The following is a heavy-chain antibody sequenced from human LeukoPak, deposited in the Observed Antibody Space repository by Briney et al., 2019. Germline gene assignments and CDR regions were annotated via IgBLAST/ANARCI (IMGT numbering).Heavy chain of an antibody. CDR3: AKGALTTVNYWFDP. CDR1: GFTVSSNY. Sequence: GGSLRLSCADSGFTVSSNYVSWVRQAPGKGLEWVSAISGSGGSTYYADSVKGRFTISRDNSKNTLYLQMNSLRAEDTAVYYCAKGALTTVNYWFDPWGQGTLVTVSS. D-gene: IGHD4-11*01. V-gene: IGHV3-23*01. J-gene: IGHJ5*02. CDR2: ISGSGGST.